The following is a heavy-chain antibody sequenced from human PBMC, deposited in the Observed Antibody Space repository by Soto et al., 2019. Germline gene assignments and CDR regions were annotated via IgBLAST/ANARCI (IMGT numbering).Heavy chain of an antibody. Sequence: ASVKVSCKASGYTFTSYAMHWVRQAPGQRLEWMGWINAGNGNTKYSQKFQGRVTITRDTSASTAYMELSSLRSEDTAVYYCARAYYGSGSYHWFDPCGQGTLVTVSS. CDR1: GYTFTSYA. CDR2: INAGNGNT. CDR3: ARAYYGSGSYHWFDP. J-gene: IGHJ5*02. V-gene: IGHV1-3*01. D-gene: IGHD3-10*01.